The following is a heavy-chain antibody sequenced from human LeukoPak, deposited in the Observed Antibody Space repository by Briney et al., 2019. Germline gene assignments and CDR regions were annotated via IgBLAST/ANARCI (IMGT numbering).Heavy chain of an antibody. D-gene: IGHD1-26*01. CDR1: GGSISSGGYY. CDR2: IYYSGST. V-gene: IGHV4-61*08. J-gene: IGHJ6*02. CDR3: ARDDSGSYHQLGV. Sequence: SETLSLTCTVSGGSISSGGYYWSWIRQHPGKGLEWIGYIYYSGSTNYNPSLKSRVTISVDTSKNQFSLKLISVTAADTAVYYCARDDSGSYHQLGVWGQGTTVTVSS.